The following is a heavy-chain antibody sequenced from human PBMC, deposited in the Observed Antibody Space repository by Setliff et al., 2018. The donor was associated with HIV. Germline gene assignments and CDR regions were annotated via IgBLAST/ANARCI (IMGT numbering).Heavy chain of an antibody. Sequence: LSLTCTVSGDTDFYWNWIRQPPGKGLEWIGYIHASGKTNYNPSLKSRVTISLDTSKMQFSLHLTSVTAADTAVYYCATLDPSGGNFLAYWGQGTLVTVSS. J-gene: IGHJ4*02. CDR2: IHASGKT. CDR1: GDTDFY. CDR3: ATLDPSGGNFLAY. V-gene: IGHV4-4*09. D-gene: IGHD2-21*02.